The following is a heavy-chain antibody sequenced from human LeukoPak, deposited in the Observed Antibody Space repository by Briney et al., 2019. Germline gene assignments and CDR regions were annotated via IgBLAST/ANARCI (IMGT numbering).Heavy chain of an antibody. J-gene: IGHJ4*02. CDR1: GFTFSSYG. Sequence: SGGSLRLSCAAPGFTFSSYGMHGGRQAPGKGLGWVAVIWYDGSNNYYADSVKGRFTISRDNSKNTLYLQMNSLRAEDTAVYYCARGRLGEYYFDYWGQGTLVTVSS. D-gene: IGHD3-16*01. V-gene: IGHV3-33*01. CDR2: IWYDGSNN. CDR3: ARGRLGEYYFDY.